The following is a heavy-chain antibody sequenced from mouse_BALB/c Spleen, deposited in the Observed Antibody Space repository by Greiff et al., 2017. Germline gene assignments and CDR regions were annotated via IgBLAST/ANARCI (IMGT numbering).Heavy chain of an antibody. D-gene: IGHD3-3*01. CDR2: ISSGGST. Sequence: EVKVVESGGGLVKPGGSLKLSCAASGFTFSSYAMSWVRQTPEKRLEWVASISSGGSTYYPDSVKGRFTISRDNARNILYLQMSSLRSEDTAMYYCARQGFFDYWGQGTTLTVSS. J-gene: IGHJ2*01. CDR3: ARQGFFDY. V-gene: IGHV5-6-5*01. CDR1: GFTFSSYA.